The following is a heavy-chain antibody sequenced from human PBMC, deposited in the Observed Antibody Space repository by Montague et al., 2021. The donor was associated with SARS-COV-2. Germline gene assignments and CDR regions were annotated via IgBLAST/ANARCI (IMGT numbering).Heavy chain of an antibody. CDR1: GGSISSSSYY. D-gene: IGHD3-22*01. Sequence: SETLSLTCTVSGGSISSSSYYWGWIRQPPGKGLDWIGSFYYSGSTYYNPSLKIRVTISVDTSKNQFFLKLSSVTAADTAVYYCARFPTSSYYDSNAAPASPDAIDIWGQGTMVTVSS. J-gene: IGHJ3*02. CDR2: FYYSGST. V-gene: IGHV4-39*01. CDR3: ARFPTSSYYDSNAAPASPDAIDI.